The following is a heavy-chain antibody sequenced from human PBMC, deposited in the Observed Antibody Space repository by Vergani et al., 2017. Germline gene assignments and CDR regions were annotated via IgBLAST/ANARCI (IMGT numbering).Heavy chain of an antibody. CDR2: IDHTGRP. Sequence: QVQLQQWGGGLLKPSETLSLTCVVNGGSFTSYHWTWIRQSPGEGLEWVGDIDHTGRPDYNPSLKSRHTMSVDKSRNQFSLTVNSVTATDTAIYFCARVNTETNGHLYYYYYMDVWGQGTAVAVS. CDR1: GGSFTSYH. J-gene: IGHJ6*03. V-gene: IGHV4-34*01. CDR3: ARVNTETNGHLYYYYYMDV. D-gene: IGHD4-11*01.